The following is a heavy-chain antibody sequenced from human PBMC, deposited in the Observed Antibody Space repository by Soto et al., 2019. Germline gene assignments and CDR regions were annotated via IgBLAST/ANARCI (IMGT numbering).Heavy chain of an antibody. J-gene: IGHJ4*02. D-gene: IGHD1-1*01. V-gene: IGHV1-18*01. CDR1: GYGFTTYG. CDR2: ISAHNGNT. CDR3: ARGRYGDY. Sequence: QVHLVQSGAAVKKPGASVKVSCKGSGYGFTTYGITWLRQAPGQALEWMAWISAHNGNTKYPQKLQGRVTVTRDTSTSTAYMELRSLRSDDTAVYYCARGRYGDYWGKGALATVSS.